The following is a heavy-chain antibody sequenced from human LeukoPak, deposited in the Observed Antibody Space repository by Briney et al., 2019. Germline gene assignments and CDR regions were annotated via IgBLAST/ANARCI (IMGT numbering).Heavy chain of an antibody. CDR1: GGYISSHY. CDR3: ARVRGSYPRLYYYYMDV. V-gene: IGHV4-59*11. J-gene: IGHJ6*03. CDR2: IYYSGST. D-gene: IGHD1-26*01. Sequence: PSETLSLTCTVSGGYISSHYWSWIRQPPGKGLEWIGYIYYSGSTNYNPSLKSRVTISVDTSKNQFSLKLSSVTAADTAVYYCARVRGSYPRLYYYYMDVWGKGTTVTVSS.